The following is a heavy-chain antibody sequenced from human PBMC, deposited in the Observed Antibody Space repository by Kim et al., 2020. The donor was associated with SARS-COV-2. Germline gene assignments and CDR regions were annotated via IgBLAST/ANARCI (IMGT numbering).Heavy chain of an antibody. CDR3: ARGSGPKSYFDY. J-gene: IGHJ4*02. CDR1: GFTVSDNY. CDR2: IYSSTTT. V-gene: IGHV3-53*01. Sequence: GGSLRLSCAASGFTVSDNYMTWVRQAPGKGLEWVSIIYSSTTTHYADSVKGRFTISRDNSQNTLYLQMNSLRAEDTAMYYCARGSGPKSYFDYWGQGTLVTVSS. D-gene: IGHD6-19*01.